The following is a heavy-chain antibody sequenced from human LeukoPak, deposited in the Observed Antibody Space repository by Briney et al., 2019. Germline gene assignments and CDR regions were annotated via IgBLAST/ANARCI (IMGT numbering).Heavy chain of an antibody. D-gene: IGHD3-22*01. CDR3: ARNYDSSATGVDY. V-gene: IGHV4-39*07. Sequence: SETLSLTCTVSGGSISSYYWGWIRQPPGKGLEWIGSIYYSGSTYYNPSLKSRVTISVDTSKNQFSLKLSSVTAADTAVYYCARNYDSSATGVDYWGQGTLVTVSS. J-gene: IGHJ4*02. CDR2: IYYSGST. CDR1: GGSISSYY.